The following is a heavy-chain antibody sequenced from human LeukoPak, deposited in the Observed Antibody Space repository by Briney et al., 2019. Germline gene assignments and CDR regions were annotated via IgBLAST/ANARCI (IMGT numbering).Heavy chain of an antibody. D-gene: IGHD3-22*01. J-gene: IGHJ1*01. CDR3: ARDYYDSSGYTYFQH. CDR1: GGSISSGDYY. CDR2: IYYSGST. V-gene: IGHV4-30-4*08. Sequence: SQTLSLTCTVSGGSISSGDYYWSWIRQPPGKGLEWIGYIYYSGSTYYNPSLKSRVTISVDTSKNQFSLKLSSVTAADTAVYYCARDYYDSSGYTYFQHWGQGTLVTVSS.